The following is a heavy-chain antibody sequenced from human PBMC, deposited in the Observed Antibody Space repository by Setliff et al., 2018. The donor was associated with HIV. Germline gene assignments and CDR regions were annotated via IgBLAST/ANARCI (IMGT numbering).Heavy chain of an antibody. CDR2: IRSTAYGGPP. Sequence: GGSLRLSCTASGFTFGDYAMSWVRQAPGKGLEWVGFIRSTAYGGPPEYAASVKGRFTISRDNSKSIAYLQMDSLKTEDTAVYFCTKGARAPDYWGQGSLVTVSS. J-gene: IGHJ4*02. V-gene: IGHV3-49*04. CDR1: GFTFGDYA. CDR3: TKGARAPDY.